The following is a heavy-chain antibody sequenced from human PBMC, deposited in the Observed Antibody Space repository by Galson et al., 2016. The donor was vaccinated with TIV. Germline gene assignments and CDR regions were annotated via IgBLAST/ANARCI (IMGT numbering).Heavy chain of an antibody. J-gene: IGHJ2*01. V-gene: IGHV1-46*01. CDR1: GYTFTSYN. CDR2: INPSGGNT. CDR3: ARDGLYCSGGSCYTDWYFDL. D-gene: IGHD2-15*01. Sequence: SVKVSCKASGYTFTSYNMHWVRQAPGQGPEWMGIINPSGGNTEYAQKFQGRVTMTRDTSTCTVYMELNSLRSEDTAVYYCARDGLYCSGGSCYTDWYFDLWGRGTLVTVSS.